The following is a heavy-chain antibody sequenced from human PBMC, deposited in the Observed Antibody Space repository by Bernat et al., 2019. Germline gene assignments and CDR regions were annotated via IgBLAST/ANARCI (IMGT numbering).Heavy chain of an antibody. V-gene: IGHV3-15*01. J-gene: IGHJ3*02. CDR2: IKSKTDGGTT. D-gene: IGHD2-2*02. CDR3: TTYTRRRAFDI. CDR1: GFTFSNAW. Sequence: EVQLVESGGGLVKPGGSLRLSCAASGFTFSNAWMSWVRQAPGKGLEWVGRIKSKTDGGTTDYAAPAKGRFTISRDDSKNTLYLQMNNLKTEDTAVYYCTTYTRRRAFDIWGQGTMVTVSS.